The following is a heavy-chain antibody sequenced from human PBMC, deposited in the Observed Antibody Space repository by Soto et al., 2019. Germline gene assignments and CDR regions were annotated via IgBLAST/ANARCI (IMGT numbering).Heavy chain of an antibody. CDR2: IIPIFGTA. Sequence: SVKVSCKASGGTFSSYTISWVRQAPGQGLEWMGGIIPIFGTANYAQKFQGRVTITADESTSTAYMELSSLRSEDTAVYYFARDPSLYYDILTGYSNWFDPWGQGTLVTVSS. CDR3: ARDPSLYYDILTGYSNWFDP. CDR1: GGTFSSYT. V-gene: IGHV1-69*13. D-gene: IGHD3-9*01. J-gene: IGHJ5*02.